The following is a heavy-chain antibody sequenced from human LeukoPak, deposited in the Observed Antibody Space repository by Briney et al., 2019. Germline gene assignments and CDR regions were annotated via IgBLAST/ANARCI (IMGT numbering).Heavy chain of an antibody. J-gene: IGHJ4*02. Sequence: GGSLRLSCAVSGFTFSRYGLHWVRQAPGKGLEWVAFIRDDGSTRYYAESVKGRFTVSRDNSKNTLYLQMDSLRTEDTAVYYCAKVPHSWGLFDSWGQGTLVTVSS. CDR1: GFTFSRYG. V-gene: IGHV3-30*02. D-gene: IGHD3-16*01. CDR3: AKVPHSWGLFDS. CDR2: IRDDGSTR.